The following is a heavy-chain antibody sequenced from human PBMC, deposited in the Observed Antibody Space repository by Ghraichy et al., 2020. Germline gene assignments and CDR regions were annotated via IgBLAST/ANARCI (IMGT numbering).Heavy chain of an antibody. CDR3: ARDPSYCASTRCYSGLDV. D-gene: IGHD2-2*02. Sequence: GGSLRLSCAASGLTVNGNYMTWVRLAPGKGLEWVSLINSGGSTYYVDSVKGRFTISRDDSKNTLYLQMNSLRAEDTAVYYCARDPSYCASTRCYSGLDVWGQGTTVTVSS. V-gene: IGHV3-53*01. CDR2: INSGGST. J-gene: IGHJ6*02. CDR1: GLTVNGNY.